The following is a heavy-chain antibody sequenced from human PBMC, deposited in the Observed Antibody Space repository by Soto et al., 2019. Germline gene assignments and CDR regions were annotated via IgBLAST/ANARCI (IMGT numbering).Heavy chain of an antibody. CDR3: ARGGSLNYYYYYGMDV. V-gene: IGHV4-39*07. D-gene: IGHD1-26*01. Sequence: PSETLSLTCTVSGDSISSRSYYWGWIRQPPGKGLEWIGSIYYSGSTYYNLSLKSRLTISVDTSKNQFSLKLSSVTAADTAVYYCARGGSLNYYYYYGMDVWGQGTTVTVSS. CDR2: IYYSGST. J-gene: IGHJ6*02. CDR1: GDSISSRSYY.